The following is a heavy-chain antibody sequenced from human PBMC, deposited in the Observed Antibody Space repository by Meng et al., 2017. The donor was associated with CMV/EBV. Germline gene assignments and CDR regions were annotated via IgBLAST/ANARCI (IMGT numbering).Heavy chain of an antibody. J-gene: IGHJ4*02. CDR3: AREVPDDKITILTRGSFDY. CDR2: IIPIFGTA. D-gene: IGHD3-9*01. Sequence: SVKVSCKASGGTFSSYAISWVRQAPGQGLEWMGGIIPIFGTANYAQKFQGRVTLTTDESTSTAYMELSRLRSDDTAVYYCAREVPDDKITILTRGSFDYWGQGTLVTVSS. V-gene: IGHV1-69*05. CDR1: GGTFSSYA.